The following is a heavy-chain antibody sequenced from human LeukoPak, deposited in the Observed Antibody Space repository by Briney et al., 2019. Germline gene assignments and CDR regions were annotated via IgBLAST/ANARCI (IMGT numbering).Heavy chain of an antibody. CDR1: GYSISSGYY. V-gene: IGHV4-38-2*01. CDR2: IYHSGST. CDR3: AGEYYYDSGGYYPLDH. D-gene: IGHD3-10*01. J-gene: IGHJ4*02. Sequence: SETLSLTCAVSGYSISSGYYWGWIRQPPGKGLEWIGSIYHSGSTYYNPSLKSRVTISVDTSKNQFSLKLSSVTGPDTAVFYCAGEYYYDSGGYYPLDHGRQETRVTVST.